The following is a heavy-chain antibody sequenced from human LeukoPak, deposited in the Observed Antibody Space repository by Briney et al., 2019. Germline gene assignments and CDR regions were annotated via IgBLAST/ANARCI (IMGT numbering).Heavy chain of an antibody. Sequence: GASVKVSCKASGYTFTSYDINWVRQATGQGLEWMGWMNPNSGNTGYAQKFQGRVTMTRNTSISTAYMELSSLRSEDTAVYYCARHYYGSGRQGNWFDPWGQGTLVTVSS. CDR3: ARHYYGSGRQGNWFDP. CDR2: MNPNSGNT. J-gene: IGHJ5*02. V-gene: IGHV1-8*01. CDR1: GYTFTSYD. D-gene: IGHD3-10*01.